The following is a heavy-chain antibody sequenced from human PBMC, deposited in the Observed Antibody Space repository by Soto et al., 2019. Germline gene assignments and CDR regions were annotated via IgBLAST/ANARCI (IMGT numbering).Heavy chain of an antibody. D-gene: IGHD2-2*01. CDR2: IYWDDDK. V-gene: IGHV2-5*02. CDR1: GFSLTSNGMG. J-gene: IGHJ4*01. CDR3: GSSSRVSHSAT. Sequence: QITLRESGPTLVQPTQTLTLTCTFSGFSLTSNGMGVGWIRQPPGKALEWLALIYWDDDKRSSPSLRSRLTXTXXTSKNQVGLTMTDMNPVDTARYICGSSSRVSHSATRGQATMVTIT.